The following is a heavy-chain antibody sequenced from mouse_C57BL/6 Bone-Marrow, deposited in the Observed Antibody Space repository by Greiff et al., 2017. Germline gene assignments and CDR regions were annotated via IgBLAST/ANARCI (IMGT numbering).Heavy chain of an antibody. V-gene: IGHV5-15*01. Sequence: EVKLMESGGGLVQPGGSLKLSCAASGFTFSDYGMAWVRQAPRKGPEWVAFISNLAYSIYYADTVTGRFTISRENAKNTLYLEMSSLRSEDTAMYYFARRGYGYYAMDYWGQGTSVTVSS. D-gene: IGHD2-2*01. CDR2: ISNLAYSI. CDR1: GFTFSDYG. CDR3: ARRGYGYYAMDY. J-gene: IGHJ4*01.